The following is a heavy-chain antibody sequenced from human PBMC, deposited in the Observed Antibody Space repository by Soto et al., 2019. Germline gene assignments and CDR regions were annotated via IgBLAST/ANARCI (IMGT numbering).Heavy chain of an antibody. J-gene: IGHJ6*02. CDR3: AREEIYCTNGVCSSPDYYYGMDV. D-gene: IGHD2-8*01. V-gene: IGHV1-69*06. CDR1: GGTFSSYA. CDR2: IIPIFGTA. Sequence: GGSVKVSCKASGGTFSSYAISWVRQAPGQGLEWMGGIIPIFGTANYAQKFQGRVTITADKSTSTAYMELSSLRSEDTAVYYCAREEIYCTNGVCSSPDYYYGMDVWGQGTTVTVSS.